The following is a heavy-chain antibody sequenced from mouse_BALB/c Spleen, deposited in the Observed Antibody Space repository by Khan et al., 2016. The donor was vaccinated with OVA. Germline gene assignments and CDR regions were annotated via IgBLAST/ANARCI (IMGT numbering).Heavy chain of an antibody. CDR3: ARSGYSAWFAY. D-gene: IGHD1-1*01. J-gene: IGHJ3*01. V-gene: IGHV14-1*02. CDR2: IDPENGET. CDR1: DFNIKDYY. Sequence: VQLKQSGAELVRPGALVKLSCKASDFNIKDYYMHWVKQRPEQGLEWIGWIDPENGETVYAPKFQGKAIMTADTSSNTAYLQLSSLTSEDTAVYYCARSGYSAWFAYWGQGTLVTVAA.